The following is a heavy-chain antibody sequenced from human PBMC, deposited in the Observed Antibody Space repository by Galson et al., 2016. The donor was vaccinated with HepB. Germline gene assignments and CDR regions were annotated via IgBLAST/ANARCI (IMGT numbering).Heavy chain of an antibody. D-gene: IGHD5-12*01. Sequence: SLRLSCAASGFTFSNYTMSWVRQAPGKGLEWVSGISASGGSTHYADSVKGRFIISRDNSKNTVYLKMSSLRAEDTAAYYCAKSGLTVATFHYWGQGTLVTVSP. CDR3: AKSGLTVATFHY. CDR2: ISASGGST. J-gene: IGHJ4*02. V-gene: IGHV3-23*01. CDR1: GFTFSNYT.